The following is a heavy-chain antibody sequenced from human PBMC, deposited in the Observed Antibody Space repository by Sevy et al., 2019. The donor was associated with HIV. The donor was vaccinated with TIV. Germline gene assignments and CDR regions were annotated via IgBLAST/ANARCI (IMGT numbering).Heavy chain of an antibody. CDR2: INPNSGGT. CDR1: GYTFTGYY. CDR3: ARKPISSWFLLGYFDY. Sequence: ASVKVSCKASGYTFTGYYMHWVRQAPGQGLEWMGRINPNSGGTNYAQKFQGRVTMTRDTSISTAYMELSRLRSDDTAVYYCARKPISSWFLLGYFDYWGQGTLVTVSS. D-gene: IGHD6-13*01. J-gene: IGHJ4*02. V-gene: IGHV1-2*06.